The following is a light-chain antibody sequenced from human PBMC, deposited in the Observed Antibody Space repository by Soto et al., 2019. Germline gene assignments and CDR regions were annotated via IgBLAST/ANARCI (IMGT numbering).Light chain of an antibody. J-gene: IGKJ1*01. CDR3: QQYNNWLTWT. Sequence: EIVMTQSPATLSVSPGDRDTLSCWASQSIGSNLAWYQQRPGQGPRLLIYDASTRATAIPARFSGSGSGTEVTLTTSSMQSEEFAVYYCQQYNNWLTWTFGQGTKVEIK. CDR2: DAS. CDR1: QSIGSN. V-gene: IGKV3-15*01.